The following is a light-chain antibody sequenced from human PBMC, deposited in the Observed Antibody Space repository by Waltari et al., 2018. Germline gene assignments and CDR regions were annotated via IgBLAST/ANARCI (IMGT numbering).Light chain of an antibody. J-gene: IGKJ4*01. V-gene: IGKV1-33*01. CDR3: QQYDNLPLT. Sequence: IQLTQSPSSLSDSVGDRVSITCQASQDISNYLHWYQLKPGKAPKLLIFDASNLEPGVPSRFSGSGSGTDFTLTISSLQPEDIATYSCQQYDNLPLTFGGGTKVE. CDR1: QDISNY. CDR2: DAS.